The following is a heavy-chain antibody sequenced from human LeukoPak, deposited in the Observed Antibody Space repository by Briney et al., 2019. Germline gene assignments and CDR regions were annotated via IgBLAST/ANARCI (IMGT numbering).Heavy chain of an antibody. CDR2: FSYSGST. CDR3: ARADESLVYGMDV. CDR1: GGSITSDY. J-gene: IGHJ6*02. V-gene: IGHV4-59*08. Sequence: SETLSLTCTLSGGSITSDYWSWIRQSPGKGLEWIGYFSYSGSTHYSPSLTSRVAISVDTSRNQSSLKLRSVTAADTAIYYCARADESLVYGMDVWGPGTTVIVSS.